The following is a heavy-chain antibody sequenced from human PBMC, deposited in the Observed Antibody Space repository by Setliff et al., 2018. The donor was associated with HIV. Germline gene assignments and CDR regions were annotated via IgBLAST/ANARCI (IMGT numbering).Heavy chain of an antibody. CDR2: MNPNSGST. V-gene: IGHV1-8*01. D-gene: IGHD3-3*01. J-gene: IGHJ4*02. CDR3: ARGGFFGVAERRAFAN. CDR1: GYTFTSYD. Sequence: ASVKVSCKASGYTFTSYDINWVRQAPGRGLEWMGWMNPNSGSTDYAQKFQGRVTITRDTSITTAYMELSSLRSEDTAVYYCARGGFFGVAERRAFANWGQGTLVTVSS.